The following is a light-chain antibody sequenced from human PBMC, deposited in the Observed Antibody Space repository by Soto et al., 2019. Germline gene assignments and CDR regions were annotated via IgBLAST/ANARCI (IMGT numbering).Light chain of an antibody. CDR1: QTISSW. J-gene: IGKJ4*01. Sequence: DIQMTQSPSTLSGSVGDRVTITCRASQTISSWLAWFQQKPGKVPKRLIYAASSLESGVPSRFSGSGSGTEFTLTISSLQPEDFATYYCLKYSDYVPTFGGGTKVDNK. CDR2: AAS. V-gene: IGKV1-5*01. CDR3: LKYSDYVPT.